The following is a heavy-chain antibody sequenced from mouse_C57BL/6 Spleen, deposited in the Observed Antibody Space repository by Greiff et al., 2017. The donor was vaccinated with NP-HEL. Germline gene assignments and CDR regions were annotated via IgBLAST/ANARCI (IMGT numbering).Heavy chain of an antibody. CDR1: GFNIKNTY. CDR2: IDPANGNT. Sequence: VQLKESVAELVRPGASVKLSCTASGFNIKNTYMHWVKQRPEQGLEWIGRIDPANGNTKYAPKFQGKATITADTSSNTAYLQLSSLTSEDTAIYYCARYYGSSLWYFDVWGTGTTVTVSS. CDR3: ARYYGSSLWYFDV. J-gene: IGHJ1*03. V-gene: IGHV14-3*01. D-gene: IGHD1-1*01.